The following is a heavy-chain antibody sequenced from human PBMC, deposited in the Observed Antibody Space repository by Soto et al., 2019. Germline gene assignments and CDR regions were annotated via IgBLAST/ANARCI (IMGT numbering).Heavy chain of an antibody. D-gene: IGHD3-3*01. Sequence: ASVKVSCKASGYTFTSYDINWVRQATGQGLEWMGWMNPNSGNTGYAQKFQGRVTMTRNTSISTADMELSSLRSEDTAVYYCARAHDLDRTIFGVVTHYGMDVWGQGTTVTVSS. CDR2: MNPNSGNT. J-gene: IGHJ6*02. V-gene: IGHV1-8*01. CDR1: GYTFTSYD. CDR3: ARAHDLDRTIFGVVTHYGMDV.